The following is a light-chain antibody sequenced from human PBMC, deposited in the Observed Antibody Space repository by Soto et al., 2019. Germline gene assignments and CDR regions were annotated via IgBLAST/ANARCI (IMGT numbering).Light chain of an antibody. CDR1: ESIGDY. CDR3: QQYVTSPSIT. CDR2: AAS. Sequence: EIVLTQSPGAPSLSSGDRATLSCWASESIGDYLAWYQQRPGQAPRLLIYAASRRASGTPHRFSGSGSERAFTLAISGLEPADFGVYYCQQYVTSPSITFGQGTRLEIK. J-gene: IGKJ5*01. V-gene: IGKV3-20*01.